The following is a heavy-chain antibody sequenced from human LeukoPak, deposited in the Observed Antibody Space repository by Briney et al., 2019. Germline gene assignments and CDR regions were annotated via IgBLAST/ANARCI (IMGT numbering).Heavy chain of an antibody. D-gene: IGHD2-2*01. V-gene: IGHV3-23*01. CDR1: GFTFSSYA. CDR2: ISGSGGST. Sequence: PGGSLRLSCAASGFTFSSYAMSWVRQAPGKGLEWVSAISGSGGSTYYADSVKGRFTISRDNSKNTLYLQMNSLRAEDTAVYYCARQGIVVVPAAMGGYWGQGTLVTVSS. CDR3: ARQGIVVVPAAMGGY. J-gene: IGHJ4*02.